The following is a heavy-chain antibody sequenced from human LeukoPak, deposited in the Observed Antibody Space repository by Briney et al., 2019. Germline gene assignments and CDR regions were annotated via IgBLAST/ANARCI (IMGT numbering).Heavy chain of an antibody. CDR3: AQAGYCSSTSCSDY. V-gene: IGHV3-23*01. Sequence: GGSLRLSCAASGFTFSSYAMSWVRQPPGKGLEWVSAISGSGGSTYYADSVKGRFTISRDNSKNTLYLQMNSLRAEDTAVYYCAQAGYCSSTSCSDYWGQGTLVTVSS. D-gene: IGHD2-2*01. CDR2: ISGSGGST. CDR1: GFTFSSYA. J-gene: IGHJ4*02.